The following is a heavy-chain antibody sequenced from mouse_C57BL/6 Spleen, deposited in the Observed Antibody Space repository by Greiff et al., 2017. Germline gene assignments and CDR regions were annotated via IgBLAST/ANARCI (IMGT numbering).Heavy chain of an antibody. Sequence: QVQLQQPGAELVMPGASVKLSCKASGYTFTSYWMHWVKQRPGQGLEWIGEIDPSDSYTNYNQKFKGKSTLTVDKSSSTAYMQLSSLTSEDSAVYYCARRGATMTSYYAMDYWGQGTSVTVSS. CDR3: ARRGATMTSYYAMDY. V-gene: IGHV1-69*01. D-gene: IGHD2-4*01. CDR2: IDPSDSYT. J-gene: IGHJ4*01. CDR1: GYTFTSYW.